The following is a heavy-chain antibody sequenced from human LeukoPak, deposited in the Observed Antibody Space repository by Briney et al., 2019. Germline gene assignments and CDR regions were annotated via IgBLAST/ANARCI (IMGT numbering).Heavy chain of an antibody. CDR3: ARSDSGWIDF. D-gene: IGHD6-19*01. J-gene: IGHJ4*02. CDR2: TYYRSKWYN. V-gene: IGHV6-1*01. Sequence: SQALSLTCAISGDSVSSNSAAWNWIRQPPSRGLEWLGRTYYRSKWYNDYAVSVKGRITVNPDTSKNQFSLQLNSVTPEDTAVYYCARSDSGWIDFWGQGTLVTVSS. CDR1: GDSVSSNSAA.